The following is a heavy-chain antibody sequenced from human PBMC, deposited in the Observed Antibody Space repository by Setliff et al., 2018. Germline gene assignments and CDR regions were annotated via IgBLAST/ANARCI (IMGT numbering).Heavy chain of an antibody. J-gene: IGHJ4*02. Sequence: ASVKVSCKASGYTFIGYYMYWVRQAPGQGLEWMGRINPNSGGTEYAQKFQGRVTMTRDTSISTVYMELSSLRSDDTAVYFCTRSRGPRVVLAADFDFWSQGTRVTVSS. CDR3: TRSRGPRVVLAADFDF. V-gene: IGHV1-2*06. D-gene: IGHD3-16*01. CDR2: INPNSGGT. CDR1: GYTFIGYY.